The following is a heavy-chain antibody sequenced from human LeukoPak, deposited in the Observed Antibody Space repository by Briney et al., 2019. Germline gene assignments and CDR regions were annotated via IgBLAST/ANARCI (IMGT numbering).Heavy chain of an antibody. CDR3: AISGPDSHYYYYMDV. Sequence: ASVTVSCKASGGTFSSYAISWVRQAPGQGLEWMGGIIPIFGTANYAQKFQGRVTITTDESTSTAYMELSSLRSEDTAVYYCAISGPDSHYYYYMDVWGKGTTVTVSS. J-gene: IGHJ6*03. V-gene: IGHV1-69*05. D-gene: IGHD1-14*01. CDR1: GGTFSSYA. CDR2: IIPIFGTA.